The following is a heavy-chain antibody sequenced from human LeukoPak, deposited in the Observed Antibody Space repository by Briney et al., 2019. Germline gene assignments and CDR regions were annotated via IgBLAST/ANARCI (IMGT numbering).Heavy chain of an antibody. D-gene: IGHD6-19*01. Sequence: GGSLRLSCAASGFTCSSYAKHWVRQAPGKGLEWVAVISYDGSNKYYADSVKGRFTIFRDNSKNTLYLQTNSLRAEDTAVYYCARDIYPFFSVAEYFDYWGQGTLVTVSS. J-gene: IGHJ4*02. V-gene: IGHV3-30-3*01. CDR1: GFTCSSYA. CDR2: ISYDGSNK. CDR3: ARDIYPFFSVAEYFDY.